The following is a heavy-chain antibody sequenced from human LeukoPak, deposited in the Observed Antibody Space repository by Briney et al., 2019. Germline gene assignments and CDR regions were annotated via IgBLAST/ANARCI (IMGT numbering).Heavy chain of an antibody. CDR3: ARVLKAPARSSSDWYGYWYFEL. D-gene: IGHD6-19*01. CDR1: GGSISSYH. J-gene: IGHJ2*01. CDR2: VDYSGST. Sequence: SETLSLPCTVSGGSISSYHWSWIRRPPGKGLEWLGYVDYSGSTAYNTSLNGRFAISPATSENQFSLKLRTVTPADTAAYYCARVLKAPARSSSDWYGYWYFELWGRGTLVTVSS. V-gene: IGHV4-59*01.